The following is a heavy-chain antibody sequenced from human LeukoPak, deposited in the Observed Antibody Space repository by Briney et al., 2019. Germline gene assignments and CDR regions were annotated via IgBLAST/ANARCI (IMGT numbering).Heavy chain of an antibody. CDR2: VSAGGDKT. V-gene: IGHV3-23*01. J-gene: IGHJ4*02. D-gene: IGHD3-22*01. CDR3: ARDFYDSSGYYFDY. CDR1: GFTFSGYT. Sequence: QPGGSLRLSCAASGFTFSGYTMSWVRQAPGKGLEWVSAVSAGGDKTYYADSVKGRFTISRDNSKGTLYLQMNNLRAEDTGLYYCARDFYDSSGYYFDYWGQGTLVTVSS.